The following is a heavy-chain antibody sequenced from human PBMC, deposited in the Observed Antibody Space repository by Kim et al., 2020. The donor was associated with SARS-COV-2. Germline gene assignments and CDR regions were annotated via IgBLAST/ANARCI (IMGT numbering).Heavy chain of an antibody. J-gene: IGHJ6*02. Sequence: SETLSLTCTVSGGSISSYYWSWIRQPPGKGLEWIGYIYYSGSTNYNPSLKSRVTISVDTSKNQFSLKLSSVTAADTAVYYCARGYCSGGSCYYNRSNYYYYGMDVWGQGTTVTVSS. CDR1: GGSISSYY. D-gene: IGHD2-15*01. V-gene: IGHV4-59*13. CDR3: ARGYCSGGSCYYNRSNYYYYGMDV. CDR2: IYYSGST.